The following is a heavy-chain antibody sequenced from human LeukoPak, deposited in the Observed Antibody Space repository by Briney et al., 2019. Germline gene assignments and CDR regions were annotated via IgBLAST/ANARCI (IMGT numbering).Heavy chain of an antibody. CDR1: GFTFSDYW. Sequence: GGSLRLSCSASGFTFSDYWMHWVRQAPGKGLVWVSRIVSDGSTTSYADSVKGRFTISRDNAKNTLYLQMNSLRAEDTAVYYCARGDNSAFDIWGQGTMVTVSS. D-gene: IGHD3-22*01. J-gene: IGHJ3*02. CDR2: IVSDGSTT. CDR3: ARGDNSAFDI. V-gene: IGHV3-74*01.